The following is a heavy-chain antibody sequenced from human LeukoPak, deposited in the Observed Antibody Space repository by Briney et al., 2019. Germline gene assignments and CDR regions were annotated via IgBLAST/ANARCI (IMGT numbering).Heavy chain of an antibody. D-gene: IGHD2-15*01. J-gene: IGHJ4*02. Sequence: GGSLRLSCAASGFTFTTYWMGWVRQAPGKGLVWVSRINSDGSSTSYADSVKGRFTISRDNAKNTLYLQMNSLRAEDTAVYYCAREGLGYCSGGSCYYFDYWGQGTLVTVSS. V-gene: IGHV3-74*01. CDR3: AREGLGYCSGGSCYYFDY. CDR2: INSDGSST. CDR1: GFTFTTYW.